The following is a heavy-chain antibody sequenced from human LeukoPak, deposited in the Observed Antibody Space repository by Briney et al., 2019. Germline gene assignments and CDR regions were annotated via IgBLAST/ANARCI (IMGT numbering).Heavy chain of an antibody. D-gene: IGHD3-22*01. CDR2: INHSGST. CDR1: GGSFSGYY. V-gene: IGHV4-34*01. Sequence: SETLSLTCAVYGGSFSGYYWSWIRQPPGKGLEWIGEINHSGSTNYNPSLKSRVTVSVDTSKNQFSLKLSSVTAADTAMYYCAGTYYYDSSGYPFDYWGQGTLVTVSS. CDR3: AGTYYYDSSGYPFDY. J-gene: IGHJ4*02.